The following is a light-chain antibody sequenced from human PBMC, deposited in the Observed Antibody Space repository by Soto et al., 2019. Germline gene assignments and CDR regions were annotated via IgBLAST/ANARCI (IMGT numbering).Light chain of an antibody. CDR2: AAS. J-gene: IGKJ1*01. CDR3: QKYNSAPPT. Sequence: DIQMTQSPSSLSASVGDRVTITCRASQGISNYLAWYQQKPGKVPKLLTYAASTLQSGVPSRFSGSGSGTDFTLTIRSLQPEDVATYYCQKYNSAPPTFGQGTKIEIK. V-gene: IGKV1-27*01. CDR1: QGISNY.